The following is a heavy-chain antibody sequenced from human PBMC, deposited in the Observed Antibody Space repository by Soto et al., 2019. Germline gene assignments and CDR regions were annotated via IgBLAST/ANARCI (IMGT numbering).Heavy chain of an antibody. D-gene: IGHD2-15*01. CDR1: DESVTSPGNY. CDR3: TLNHCAGGGCYDRDY. J-gene: IGHJ1*01. V-gene: IGHV4-31*11. Sequence: VQLQESGPGLVKPSQTLSLTCAVSDESVTSPGNYWNWIRQRPDTGLEWIGYISSGGRPFYNPSLQSRASLSLDTSNNLFSLTLNSVAAADTAVYYCTLNHCAGGGCYDRDYWGQGTRVTVSS. CDR2: ISSGGRP.